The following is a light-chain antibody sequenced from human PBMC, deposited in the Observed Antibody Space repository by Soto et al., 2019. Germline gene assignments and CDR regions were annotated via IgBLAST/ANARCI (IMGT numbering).Light chain of an antibody. J-gene: IGKJ1*01. CDR2: GTS. Sequence: DIQMTQSPSSLSASVGDRVTITCRASQDIGGYLTWYQHKSGEAPKVLIYGTSRLQSGVPSRFSGSGSGTTFTLTITSLQPEDFATYYCQQTFRASWTLGQGTKVEIK. CDR1: QDIGGY. CDR3: QQTFRASWT. V-gene: IGKV1-39*01.